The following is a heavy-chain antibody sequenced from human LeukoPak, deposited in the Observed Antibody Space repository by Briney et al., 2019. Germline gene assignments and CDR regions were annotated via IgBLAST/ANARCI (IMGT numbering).Heavy chain of an antibody. CDR1: GFTFGDYA. CDR2: IRSRAYGATT. Sequence: QPGGSLRLSCTASGFTFGDYALSWFRQAPGKGLEWVAFIRSRAYGATTEYAASVKDRFTISRDDSESIAYLHMNSLKTGDTAVYYCTRVASRVMTTYYLDYWGQGALVTVSS. D-gene: IGHD3-16*01. V-gene: IGHV3-49*03. CDR3: TRVASRVMTTYYLDY. J-gene: IGHJ4*02.